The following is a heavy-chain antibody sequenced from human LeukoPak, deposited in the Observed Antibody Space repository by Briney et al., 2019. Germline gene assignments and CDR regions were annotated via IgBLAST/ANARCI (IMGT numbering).Heavy chain of an antibody. D-gene: IGHD3-10*01. J-gene: IGHJ6*02. Sequence: ASVKVSCKAFGYTFTSYYMHWVRQAPGQGLEWMGLINPSGGSTSYAQKFQGRVTMTRDTSTSTVYMELSSLKSEDTAVYYCARDRDYYGSGSPSMDVWGQGTTVTVPS. V-gene: IGHV1-46*01. CDR1: GYTFTSYY. CDR3: ARDRDYYGSGSPSMDV. CDR2: INPSGGST.